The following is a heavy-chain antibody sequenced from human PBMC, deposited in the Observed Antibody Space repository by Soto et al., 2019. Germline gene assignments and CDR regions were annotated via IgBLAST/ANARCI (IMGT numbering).Heavy chain of an antibody. D-gene: IGHD3-9*01. CDR3: ARQGYDILTGSIRYWFDP. V-gene: IGHV5-51*01. J-gene: IGHJ5*02. Sequence: GESLKISCKGSGYNFINHWIAWVRQMPGKGLEWMGIVYPDDSDTRYSPSFQGQVTISADKSISTAYLQWSSLEASDTAMYYCARQGYDILTGSIRYWFDPWGQGTLVTVSS. CDR2: VYPDDSDT. CDR1: GYNFINHW.